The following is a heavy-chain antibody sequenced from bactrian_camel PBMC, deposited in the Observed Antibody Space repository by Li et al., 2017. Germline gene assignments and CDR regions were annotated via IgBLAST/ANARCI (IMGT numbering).Heavy chain of an antibody. CDR1: GDTVSRYC. V-gene: IGHV3-3*01. Sequence: QVQLVESGGGSVQAGESLRLSCAASGDTVSRYCMGWFRQAPGKNRQGVAAIGGPGTVGNNFFVRDSVKGRFSISQDSARSTVYLQMNSLQPEDTAMYYCAAGPTFGWSCILRESLFRHWGQGTQVTVS. J-gene: IGHJ4*01. D-gene: IGHD5*01. CDR3: AAGPTFGWSCILRESLFRH. CDR2: IGGPGTVGNN.